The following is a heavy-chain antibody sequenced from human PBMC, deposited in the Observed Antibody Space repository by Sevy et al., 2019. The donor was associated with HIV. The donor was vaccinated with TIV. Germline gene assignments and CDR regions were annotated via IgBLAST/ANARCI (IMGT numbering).Heavy chain of an antibody. CDR2: LIGGGRRT. Sequence: GGSLRLSCAASGFPFSSYAMGWVRQAPGRGLEWVSTLIGGGRRTYYADSVTGRFIISRDNSRNTLYLKMNSLRPEDTAIYYCAKRRVQSGLSGGGANYGMDVCGRGTTVTVSS. J-gene: IGHJ6*02. CDR3: AKRRVQSGLSGGGANYGMDV. CDR1: GFPFSSYA. V-gene: IGHV3-23*01. D-gene: IGHD2-8*02.